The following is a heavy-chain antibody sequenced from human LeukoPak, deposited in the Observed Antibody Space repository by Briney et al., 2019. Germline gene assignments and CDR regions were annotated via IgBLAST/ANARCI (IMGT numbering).Heavy chain of an antibody. D-gene: IGHD2-8*01. V-gene: IGHV3-30*02. Sequence: GGSLRLSCAASGFAASGFTFSTFGMHWVRQAPGKGLEWVAYIQYDRTNEQYAHSVKGRFRISRDNSNNILYLQMNSLRTEDTAVYYCAKDRCSNGIGCYYYYMEVWGKGTTVTISS. CDR3: AKDRCSNGIGCYYYYMEV. J-gene: IGHJ6*03. CDR1: GFTFSTFG. CDR2: IQYDRTNE.